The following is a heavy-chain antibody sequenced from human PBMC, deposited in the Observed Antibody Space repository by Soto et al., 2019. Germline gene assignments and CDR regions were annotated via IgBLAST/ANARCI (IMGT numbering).Heavy chain of an antibody. V-gene: IGHV4-34*01. D-gene: IGHD5-12*01. CDR2: INHSGST. CDR1: GGSFSCYY. CDR3: ARGYSGXDRDRWYRSYYYYGMDV. J-gene: IGHJ6*02. Sequence: SETLSLTCAVYGGSFSCYYWSWIRQPPGKGLEWIGEINHSGSTNYNPSLKSRVTISVDTSKNQFSLKLSSVTAADTAVYYCARGYSGXDRDRWYRSYYYYGMDVWGQGTTVTVSS.